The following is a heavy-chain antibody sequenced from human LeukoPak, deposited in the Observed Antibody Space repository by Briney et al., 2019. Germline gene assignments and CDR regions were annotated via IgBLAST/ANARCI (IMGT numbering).Heavy chain of an antibody. D-gene: IGHD5-12*01. CDR1: RCTFTSYD. CDR3: AIRTPVDIVATLGERVKKGLDY. CDR2: MNPNIGNT. Sequence: SVPVSCLASRCTFTSYDINLLQQATGQGLEWMGLMNPNIGNTDHLQKLQGRVTITRNTSMSQAYMELRRLRSEDTAVYYCAIRTPVDIVATLGERVKKGLDYWGKGTLVTVSS. V-gene: IGHV1-8*01. J-gene: IGHJ4*02.